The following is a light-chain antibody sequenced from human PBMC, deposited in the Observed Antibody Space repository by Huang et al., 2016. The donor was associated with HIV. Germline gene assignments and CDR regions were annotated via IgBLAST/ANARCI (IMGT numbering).Light chain of an antibody. Sequence: EIVMTQSPATLSVSPGERATLSCRASQSVAKHFAWYQQKPGQAPRLRIYGAATRATGSPARFSGSGSGTEFTLTISSLQSEDVAVYYCHHYSNWPPTWTFGQGTKVEIK. CDR2: GAA. V-gene: IGKV3-15*01. CDR1: QSVAKH. J-gene: IGKJ1*01. CDR3: HHYSNWPPTWT.